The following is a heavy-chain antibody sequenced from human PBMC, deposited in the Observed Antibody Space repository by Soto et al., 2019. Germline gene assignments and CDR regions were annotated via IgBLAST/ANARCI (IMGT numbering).Heavy chain of an antibody. Sequence: SETLSLTCAVYGGSFSGYYWSWIRQPPGKGLEWIGEINHSGSTNYNPSLKSRVTISVDTSKNQFSLKLSSVTAADTAVYYCARGRQWVRGAIIGGWKDYFDYWGQGTLVTVSS. J-gene: IGHJ4*02. CDR2: INHSGST. CDR3: ARGRQWVRGAIIGGWKDYFDY. V-gene: IGHV4-34*01. D-gene: IGHD3-10*01. CDR1: GGSFSGYY.